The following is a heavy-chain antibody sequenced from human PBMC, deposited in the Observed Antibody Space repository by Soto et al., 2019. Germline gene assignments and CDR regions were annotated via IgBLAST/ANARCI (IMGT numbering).Heavy chain of an antibody. J-gene: IGHJ4*02. CDR2: IYWDDDK. D-gene: IGHD3-10*01. CDR1: GFSLSTSGVG. V-gene: IGHV2-5*02. CDR3: ARSITMVRGVIIGYFDY. Sequence: QITLKESGPTLVKPTQTLTLTCTFSGFSLSTSGVGVGWIRQPPGKALEWLALIYWDDDKRYSPSLKSRLTITKDTSKNQVVLTMTNMDPVDTATYYCARSITMVRGVIIGYFDYWGQGTLVTVSS.